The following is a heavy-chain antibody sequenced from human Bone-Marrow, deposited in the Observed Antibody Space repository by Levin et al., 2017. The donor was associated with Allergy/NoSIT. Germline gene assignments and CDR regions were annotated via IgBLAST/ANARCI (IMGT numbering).Heavy chain of an antibody. Sequence: GGSLRLSCAASGFNFRDYGMHWVRQAPGEGLEWVAVISYDGLKVSYADSVKGRFTISRDNSKNRVFLQLTSLRPDDTGVYYCAKCLHRPGGYGIDFWGQGTQVTVSS. J-gene: IGHJ4*02. CDR3: AKCLHRPGGYGIDF. CDR1: GFNFRDYG. V-gene: IGHV3-30*18. D-gene: IGHD3-16*01. CDR2: ISYDGLKV.